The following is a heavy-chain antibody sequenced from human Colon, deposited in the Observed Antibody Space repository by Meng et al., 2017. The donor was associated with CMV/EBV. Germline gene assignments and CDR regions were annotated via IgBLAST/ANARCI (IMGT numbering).Heavy chain of an antibody. Sequence: GALRLSCVASGFVFDDFDISWVRLIPGKGLEWVSGAKWNGDKAGYADSVEGRFTVSRDNGKNSLYLQMDSLRDEDSGFYYCARETSAVPRMFDFWGQGTLVTVSS. J-gene: IGHJ4*02. V-gene: IGHV3-20*04. D-gene: IGHD2-15*01. CDR2: AKWNGDKA. CDR3: ARETSAVPRMFDF. CDR1: GFVFDDFD.